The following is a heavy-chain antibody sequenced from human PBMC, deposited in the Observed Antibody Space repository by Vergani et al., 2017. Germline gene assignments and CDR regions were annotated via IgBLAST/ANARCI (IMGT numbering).Heavy chain of an antibody. J-gene: IGHJ6*03. CDR3: AREDGGKYYYYYYMDV. CDR1: GCTFSSYN. D-gene: IGHD4-23*01. Sequence: VQLVESGGGVVQPGRSLRLSCAASGCTFSSYNMNWVRQAPGKGLEWVSSISSSSNYIYYADSVKGRFAISRDNAKNSLYLQMNSLRAEDTAVYYCAREDGGKYYYYYYMDVWGKGTTVTVSS. V-gene: IGHV3-21*01. CDR2: ISSSSNYI.